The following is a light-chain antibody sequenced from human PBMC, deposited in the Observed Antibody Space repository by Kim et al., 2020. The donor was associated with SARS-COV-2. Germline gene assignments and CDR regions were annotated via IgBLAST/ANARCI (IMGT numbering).Light chain of an antibody. CDR1: QSVSSY. CDR3: QQRSNWPLT. Sequence: LSPGERATLSCRASQSVSSYLAWYQQKPGQAPRLLIYDASNRATGIPARFSGSGSGTDFTLTIGSLESEDFAVYYCQQRSNWPLTFGGGTKVDIK. J-gene: IGKJ4*01. CDR2: DAS. V-gene: IGKV3-11*01.